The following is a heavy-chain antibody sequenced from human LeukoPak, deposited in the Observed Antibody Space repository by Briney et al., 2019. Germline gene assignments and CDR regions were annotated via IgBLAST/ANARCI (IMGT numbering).Heavy chain of an antibody. CDR3: ARHGIPGIAAAGLIWFDP. Sequence: SETLSLTCTVSGGSISSYYWSWIRQPSGKGLEWIGYIYTSGSTNYNPSLKSRVTISVDTSKNQFSLKLSSVTAADTAVYYCARHGIPGIAAAGLIWFDPWGQGTLVTVSS. CDR1: GGSISSYY. J-gene: IGHJ5*02. D-gene: IGHD6-13*01. V-gene: IGHV4-4*09. CDR2: IYTSGST.